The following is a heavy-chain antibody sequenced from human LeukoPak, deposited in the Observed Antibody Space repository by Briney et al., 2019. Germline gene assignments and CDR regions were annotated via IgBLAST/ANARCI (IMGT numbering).Heavy chain of an antibody. J-gene: IGHJ4*02. Sequence: GGSLRPSCAASGFTFSSYAMSWVRQAPGKGLEWVSGISGSGGSTHYADSVKGRFTISRDNSKNTLYLQMNSLRAEDTAVYHCAKSRGYGDYDAMDYWGQGTLVTVSS. CDR2: ISGSGGST. CDR1: GFTFSSYA. V-gene: IGHV3-23*01. D-gene: IGHD4-17*01. CDR3: AKSRGYGDYDAMDY.